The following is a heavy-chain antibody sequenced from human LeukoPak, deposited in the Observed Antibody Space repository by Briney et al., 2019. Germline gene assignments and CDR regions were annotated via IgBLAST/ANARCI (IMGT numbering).Heavy chain of an antibody. Sequence: GGSLRLSCAASGFTFSSYDMHWVRQATGKGLEWVSAIGTAGDTYYPGSVKGRFTISRENAKNSLYLQMNSLRAGDTAVYYCARVRFWSGYPSDYWGQGTLVTVSS. CDR1: GFTFSSYD. J-gene: IGHJ4*02. V-gene: IGHV3-13*01. D-gene: IGHD3-3*01. CDR2: IGTAGDT. CDR3: ARVRFWSGYPSDY.